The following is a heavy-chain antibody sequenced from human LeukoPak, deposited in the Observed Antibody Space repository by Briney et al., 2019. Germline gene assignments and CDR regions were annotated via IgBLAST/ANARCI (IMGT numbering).Heavy chain of an antibody. CDR2: IIPIFGTA. Sequence: ASVKVSCKASGGTFISYAISWVRQAPGQGLEWMGGIIPIFGTANYAQKFQGRVTITADESTSTAYMELSSLRSEDTAVYYCARAGVVVDDYFDYWGQGTLVTVSS. V-gene: IGHV1-69*13. J-gene: IGHJ4*02. CDR1: GGTFISYA. CDR3: ARAGVVVDDYFDY. D-gene: IGHD2-15*01.